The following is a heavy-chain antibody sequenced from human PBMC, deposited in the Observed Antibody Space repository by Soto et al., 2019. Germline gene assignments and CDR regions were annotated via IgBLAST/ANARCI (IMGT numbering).Heavy chain of an antibody. CDR2: INVYNGKT. J-gene: IGHJ4*02. CDR1: GYIFAHYG. V-gene: IGHV1-18*01. Sequence: QVQLVQSGAEVRKPGASVKVSCKASGYIFAHYGIGWVRQAPGQGLEWMGWINVYNGKTNYAQNFRGRVTMTTATSTSTAYMDLRSLTSDDTGVYYCARWDGIFGAGGVNWGQGTLVTVSS. CDR3: ARWDGIFGAGGVN. D-gene: IGHD3-16*01.